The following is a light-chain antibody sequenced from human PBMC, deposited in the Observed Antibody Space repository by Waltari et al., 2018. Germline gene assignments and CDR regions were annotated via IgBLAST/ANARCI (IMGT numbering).Light chain of an antibody. CDR2: SAS. CDR3: QQSHNWPPLT. Sequence: EVVLTQSPATLSLSPGERATLSCRARQSVSVNLAWDQQRPGQAPRLLIYSASTRATGIPARFSGSGSGTEFTLTISSLESEDFAVYYCQQSHNWPPLTFGGGTKVEIK. V-gene: IGKV3-15*01. CDR1: QSVSVN. J-gene: IGKJ4*01.